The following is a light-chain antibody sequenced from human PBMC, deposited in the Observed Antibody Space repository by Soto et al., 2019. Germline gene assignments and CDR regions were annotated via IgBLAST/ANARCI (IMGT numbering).Light chain of an antibody. J-gene: IGKJ2*01. CDR2: DAS. V-gene: IGKV1-17*03. CDR1: QGISNH. Sequence: DIQMTQSPSAMSASVGDRVTITCRASQGISNHLVWFQQRPGKVPKRLIYDASSLQTGVPSRFSGSGSGTDFTLTISSLQPEDFVVYHCQHYGGSPYTFGQGTKLEIK. CDR3: QHYGGSPYT.